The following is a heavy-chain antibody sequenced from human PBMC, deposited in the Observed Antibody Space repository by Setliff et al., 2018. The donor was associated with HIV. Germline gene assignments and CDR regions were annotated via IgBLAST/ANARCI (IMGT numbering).Heavy chain of an antibody. Sequence: GASVKVSCKASGVTFRNNAINWVRQAPGQGLEWMGGIIPIFGTPNYAQKFQGRATITADASTSTVYMELSSLRSEDTAVYYCARTLGISSDSNRFDYWGQGTQVTVSS. D-gene: IGHD4-4*01. CDR2: IIPIFGTP. CDR1: GVTFRNNA. CDR3: ARTLGISSDSNRFDY. V-gene: IGHV1-69*13. J-gene: IGHJ4*02.